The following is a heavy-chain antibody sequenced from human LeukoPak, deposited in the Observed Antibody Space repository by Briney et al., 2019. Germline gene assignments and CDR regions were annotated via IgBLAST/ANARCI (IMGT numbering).Heavy chain of an antibody. D-gene: IGHD2-2*01. CDR2: IYYSGST. Sequence: SETLSLTCTVSGGSISSGGHYWSWIRQHPGKGLEWIGYIYYSGSTYYNPSLKSRVTISVDASKNQFSLKLSSVTAADTAVYYCARTSVVPAAPYRASWFDPWGQGTLVTVSS. CDR1: GGSISSGGHY. CDR3: ARTSVVPAAPYRASWFDP. V-gene: IGHV4-31*03. J-gene: IGHJ5*02.